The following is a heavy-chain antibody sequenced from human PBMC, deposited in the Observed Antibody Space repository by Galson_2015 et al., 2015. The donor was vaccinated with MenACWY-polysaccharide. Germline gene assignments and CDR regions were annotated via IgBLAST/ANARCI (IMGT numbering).Heavy chain of an antibody. J-gene: IGHJ2*01. CDR1: RFTFRNYG. CDR3: ARGGGTSEWYFDL. Sequence: SQRLSCAASRFTFRNYGMHWVRQAPGKGLEWVAIIWYDGSNKYYADSVEGRFTISRDNSKNMLFLQVNSLRVEDTAVYYCARGGGTSEWYFDLWGRGTLVTVSS. CDR2: IWYDGSNK. D-gene: IGHD4-23*01. V-gene: IGHV3-33*01.